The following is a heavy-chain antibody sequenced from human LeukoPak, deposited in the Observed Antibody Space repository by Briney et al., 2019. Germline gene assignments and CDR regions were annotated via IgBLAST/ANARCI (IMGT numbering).Heavy chain of an antibody. CDR1: GGSISSSSYY. CDR2: IYYSGST. CDR3: ARTHYGSGSYYRPFDY. V-gene: IGHV4-39*01. D-gene: IGHD3-10*01. Sequence: SETLSLTCTVSGGSISSSSYYWGWIRQPPGKGLEWIGSIYYSGSTYYNPSLKSRVTISVDTSKNQFPLKLSSVTAADTAVYYCARTHYGSGSYYRPFDYWGQGTLVTVSS. J-gene: IGHJ4*02.